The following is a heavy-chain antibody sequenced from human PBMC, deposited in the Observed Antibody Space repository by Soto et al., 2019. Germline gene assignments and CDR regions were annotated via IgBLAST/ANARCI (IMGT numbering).Heavy chain of an antibody. Sequence: PGGSLRLSCAASGFTFSSYGMHWVRQAPGKGLEWVAVIWYDGSNKYYADSVKGRFTSSRDNSKNTLYLQMNSLRAEDTAVYYCARASHGPVRFLEWLSRSSDYGMDVWGQGTTVTVSS. J-gene: IGHJ6*02. V-gene: IGHV3-33*01. CDR2: IWYDGSNK. CDR1: GFTFSSYG. D-gene: IGHD3-3*01. CDR3: ARASHGPVRFLEWLSRSSDYGMDV.